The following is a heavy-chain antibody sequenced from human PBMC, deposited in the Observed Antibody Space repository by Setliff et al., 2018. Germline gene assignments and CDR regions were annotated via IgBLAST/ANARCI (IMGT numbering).Heavy chain of an antibody. J-gene: IGHJ6*03. CDR3: ARGPLGDYLDFYYYMDV. CDR2: ISDDGSNK. D-gene: IGHD4-17*01. V-gene: IGHV3-30-3*01. Sequence: GESLKISCATSGFTVSSSDMSWVRQAPGKGLEWVAVISDDGSNKYYADSVKGRFTISRDNSKNTLYLQMNSLRSEDTAVYFCARGPLGDYLDFYYYMDVWGKGTTVTVSS. CDR1: GFTVSSSD.